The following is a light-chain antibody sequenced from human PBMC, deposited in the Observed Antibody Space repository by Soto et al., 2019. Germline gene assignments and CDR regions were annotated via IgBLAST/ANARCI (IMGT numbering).Light chain of an antibody. CDR3: QQYDNLGT. CDR1: QDISNY. V-gene: IGKV1-33*01. CDR2: DAS. J-gene: IGKJ4*01. Sequence: DIQMTQSPSSLSASVGDRVTITCQASQDISNYLNWYQQKPGKAPKLLIYDASNLETGVPSRFSGSGSGTDVTFTISRLRPEGIACYCCQQYDNLGTVGGGTKVDIK.